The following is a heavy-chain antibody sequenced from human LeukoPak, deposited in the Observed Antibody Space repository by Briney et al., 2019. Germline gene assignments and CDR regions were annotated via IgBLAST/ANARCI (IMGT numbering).Heavy chain of an antibody. CDR1: GFTFNTYA. J-gene: IGHJ4*02. CDR3: AKESYNGFFDY. CDR2: ISESGGST. Sequence: PGGSLRLSCAASGFTFNTYAMAWVRQAPGKGLEWVSGISESGGSTHYADSVEGRFTLSRDNSKNTLYLQMNSLRAEDTAVYYCAKESYNGFFDYWGQGTLVTVSS. V-gene: IGHV3-23*01. D-gene: IGHD3-10*01.